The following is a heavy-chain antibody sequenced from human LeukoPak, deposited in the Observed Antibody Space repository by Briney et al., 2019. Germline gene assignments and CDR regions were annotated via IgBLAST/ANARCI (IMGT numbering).Heavy chain of an antibody. CDR3: ARDGLVVAGTYNWFDP. CDR2: IIPIFGTA. D-gene: IGHD2-15*01. CDR1: GGTFSSYA. V-gene: IGHV1-69*05. J-gene: IGHJ5*02. Sequence: SVKVSCKASGGTFSSYAISWVRQAPGQGLEWMGRIIPIFGTANYAQKFQGRVTITTDESTSTAYMELSSLRSEDTAVYYCARDGLVVAGTYNWFDPWGQGTLVAVSS.